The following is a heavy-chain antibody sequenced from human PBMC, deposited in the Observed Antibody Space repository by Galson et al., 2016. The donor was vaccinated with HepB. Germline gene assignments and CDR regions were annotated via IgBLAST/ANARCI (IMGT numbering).Heavy chain of an antibody. D-gene: IGHD4-23*01. CDR3: ATNPQFYDDGNSGSHYYYGMDV. J-gene: IGHJ6*02. CDR2: IIPIFRTT. CDR1: GSPFSNYV. V-gene: IGHV1-69*13. Sequence: SVKVSCKASGSPFSNYVITWVRQAPGQGLEWMGGIIPIFRTTTYARTFQGRVTITADESTSTAYMEMSSLRSEDTAVYYCATNPQFYDDGNSGSHYYYGMDVWGQGTTVTVSS.